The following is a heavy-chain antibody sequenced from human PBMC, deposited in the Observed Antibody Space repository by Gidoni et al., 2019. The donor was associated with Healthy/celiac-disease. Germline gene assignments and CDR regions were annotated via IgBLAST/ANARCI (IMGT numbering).Heavy chain of an antibody. J-gene: IGHJ3*02. CDR3: AIRDYYDSSGYYSHAFDI. CDR2: IIPILCIA. CDR1: GGTFSSYT. V-gene: IGHV1-69*02. D-gene: IGHD3-22*01. Sequence: QVQLVQSGAEVKKPGSSVKVSCKASGGTFSSYTISWVRQAPGQGLEWMGRIIPILCIANYAQKFQGRVTITADKSTSTAYMELSSLRSEDTAVYYCAIRDYYDSSGYYSHAFDIWGQGTMVTVSS.